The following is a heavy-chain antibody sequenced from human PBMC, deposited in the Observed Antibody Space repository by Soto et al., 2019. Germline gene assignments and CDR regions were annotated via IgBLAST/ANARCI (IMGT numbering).Heavy chain of an antibody. CDR3: VRDSPIGSTYSGYDAIDS. CDR2: TIPLLNVA. J-gene: IGHJ4*02. CDR1: GGTFSTST. D-gene: IGHD5-12*01. V-gene: IGHV1-69*08. Sequence: QVQLVQSGAEVKKPGSSVKVSCKASGGTFSTSTFTWVRQAPGQGLEWMGRTIPLLNVADYAQDFQGRVTITAXNXTXTXXMELTSLTSKDTAVYYCVRDSPIGSTYSGYDAIDSWGQGTLVTVSS.